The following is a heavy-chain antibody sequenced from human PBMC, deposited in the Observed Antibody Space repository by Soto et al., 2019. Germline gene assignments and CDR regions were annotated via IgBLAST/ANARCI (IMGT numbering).Heavy chain of an antibody. CDR1: GGSISSYY. D-gene: IGHD3-10*01. CDR3: ARRRFGSNYGMDV. CDR2: MYYSGST. V-gene: IGHV4-59*01. J-gene: IGHJ6*02. Sequence: SETLSLTCTVSGGSISSYYWSWIRQPPGKGLEWIGYMYYSGSTNYNPSLKSRVTISVDTSKNQFSLKLSSVTAADTAVYYCARRRFGSNYGMDVWGQGTTVTVSS.